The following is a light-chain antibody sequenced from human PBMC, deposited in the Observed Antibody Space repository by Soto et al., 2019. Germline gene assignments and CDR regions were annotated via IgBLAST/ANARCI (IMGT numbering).Light chain of an antibody. J-gene: IGLJ1*01. CDR2: KNE. Sequence: QSALPQPPSASGTPGQRVTISCSTTNSRSGSNYVYWYQQLPGAAPKLLIYKNEQRPSGVPDRFSASKSGTSASLAISGLRSEDEADYFCAKWDDSLRVYVFGSGTKVTVL. CDR1: NSRSGSNY. CDR3: AKWDDSLRVYV. V-gene: IGLV1-47*01.